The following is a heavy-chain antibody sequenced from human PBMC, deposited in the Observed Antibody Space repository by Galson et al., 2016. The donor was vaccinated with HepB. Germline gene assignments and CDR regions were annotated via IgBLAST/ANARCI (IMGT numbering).Heavy chain of an antibody. CDR1: GGTFSKYA. Sequence: SVKVSCKASGGTFSKYAISWVRQAPGQGLELMGVIIPIFGTVNYGTANYAQKFQGRVTITADESTSTVYMELRSLRSEDTAVYYCAAQEAQHCGGYCYTYFDPWGQGALVTVSS. CDR3: AAQEAQHCGGYCYTYFDP. J-gene: IGHJ5*02. D-gene: IGHD2-21*01. CDR2: IIPIFGTVNYGTA. V-gene: IGHV1-69*13.